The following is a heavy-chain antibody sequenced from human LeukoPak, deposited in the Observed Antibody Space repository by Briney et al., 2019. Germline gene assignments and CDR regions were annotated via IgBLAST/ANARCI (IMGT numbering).Heavy chain of an antibody. CDR3: ARMSIAAASPFDP. CDR2: IYPGDSDT. D-gene: IGHD6-13*01. CDR1: GYSFTTYW. V-gene: IGHV5-51*01. J-gene: IGHJ5*02. Sequence: GESLKISCKGSGYSFTTYWIAWVRQMPGKGLEWMGIIYPGDSDTRYSPSLQGQVTISADKSISTAYLQWSSLKASDSAMYYCARMSIAAASPFDPWGQGTLVTVSS.